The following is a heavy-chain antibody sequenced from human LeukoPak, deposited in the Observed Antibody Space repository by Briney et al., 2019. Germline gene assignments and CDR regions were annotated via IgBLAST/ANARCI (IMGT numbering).Heavy chain of an antibody. J-gene: IGHJ4*02. Sequence: SSETLSLTCTVSGGSISSYYWSWIRQPPGKGLEWIGYIYHSGSTYYNPSLKSRVTISVDRSKNQFSLKLSSVTAADTAVYYCSAGSGSYFYWGQGTLVTVSS. V-gene: IGHV4-59*04. CDR2: IYHSGST. CDR3: SAGSGSYFY. D-gene: IGHD3-10*01. CDR1: GGSISSYY.